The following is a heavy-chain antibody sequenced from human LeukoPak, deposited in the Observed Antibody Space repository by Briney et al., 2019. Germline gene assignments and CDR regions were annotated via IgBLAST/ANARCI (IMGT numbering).Heavy chain of an antibody. Sequence: SETLSLTCAVSGGSISSGGYSWSWIRQPPGKGLEWIGYIYHSGSTNYNPSLKSRVTISVDTSKNQFSLKLSSVTAADTAVYYCAAPTYYYDSSGYDAFDIWGQGTMVTVSS. J-gene: IGHJ3*02. CDR1: GGSISSGGYS. CDR3: AAPTYYYDSSGYDAFDI. V-gene: IGHV4-30-2*02. CDR2: IYHSGST. D-gene: IGHD3-22*01.